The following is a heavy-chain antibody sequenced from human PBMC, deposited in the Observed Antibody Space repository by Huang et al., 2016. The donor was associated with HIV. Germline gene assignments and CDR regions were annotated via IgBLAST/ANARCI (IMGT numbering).Heavy chain of an antibody. CDR3: ASQHIGAAATWF. D-gene: IGHD6-13*01. CDR2: VYQSGST. Sequence: QLQLQESGPGQVKPSETLSLTCTVSGDFISSTNYYWRWIRQSPGKGLEWVGRVYQSGSTNYIPSLKSRVTLSVDTSRNQFSLRLNSVTAADTAVYYCASQHIGAAATWFWGRGTQVAVSS. CDR1: GDFISSTNYY. V-gene: IGHV4-39*01. J-gene: IGHJ4*02.